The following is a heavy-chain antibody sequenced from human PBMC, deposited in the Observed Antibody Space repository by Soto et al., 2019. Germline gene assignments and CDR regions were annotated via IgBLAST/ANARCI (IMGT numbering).Heavy chain of an antibody. CDR1: GGAFSGYY. D-gene: IGHD6-19*01. Sequence: XGTLALTCAVYGGAFSGYYWSWIRQPPGKGLEWIGEINHSGSTNYNPSLKSRVTISVDTSKNQFSLKLSSVTAADTAVYYCARGLRYSSGRYPEWGQGTLVTVSS. V-gene: IGHV4-34*01. J-gene: IGHJ4*02. CDR2: INHSGST. CDR3: ARGLRYSSGRYPE.